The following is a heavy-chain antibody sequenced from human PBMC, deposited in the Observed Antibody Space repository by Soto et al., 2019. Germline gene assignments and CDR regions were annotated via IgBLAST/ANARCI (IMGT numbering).Heavy chain of an antibody. CDR1: GFTFSSYA. Sequence: GGSLRLSCAASGFTFSSYAMSWVRQAPGKGLEWVSAISGSGGSTYYADSVKGRFTISRDNSKNTLYLQMNSLRAEDTAVYYCAKDLRTGGNLYYYYGMDVWGQGTTVTVSS. CDR3: AKDLRTGGNLYYYYGMDV. D-gene: IGHD7-27*01. V-gene: IGHV3-23*01. J-gene: IGHJ6*02. CDR2: ISGSGGST.